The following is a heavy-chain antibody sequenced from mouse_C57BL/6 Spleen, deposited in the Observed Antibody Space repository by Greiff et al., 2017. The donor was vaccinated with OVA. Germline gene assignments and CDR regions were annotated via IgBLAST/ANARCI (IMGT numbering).Heavy chain of an antibody. CDR1: GYTFTDYY. CDR2: IYPIIGGN. J-gene: IGHJ2*01. CDR3: ARGFDY. Sequence: EVQLQQSGPELVKPGASVKMSCKASGYTFTDYYMYWVRQSPGKSLEWIAYIYPIIGGNCYNQKFKGKATLTVDKSSSTAYMELRSLTSEDSAVYYCARGFDYWGQGTTLTVSS. V-gene: IGHV1-34*01.